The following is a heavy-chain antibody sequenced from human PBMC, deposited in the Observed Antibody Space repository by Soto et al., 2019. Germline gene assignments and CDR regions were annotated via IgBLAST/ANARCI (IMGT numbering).Heavy chain of an antibody. D-gene: IGHD3-3*01. CDR1: GFTFSSYS. Sequence: GGSLRLSCVASGFTFSSYSIVWVRQAPGKGLEWVSYIFTTGTTIYYADSVKGRFTVSRDNSKNTLYLQMNSLRAEDTAVYYCARDKRDLRFLEWSYYFDYWGQGTLVTVSS. V-gene: IGHV3-48*01. J-gene: IGHJ4*02. CDR2: IFTTGTTI. CDR3: ARDKRDLRFLEWSYYFDY.